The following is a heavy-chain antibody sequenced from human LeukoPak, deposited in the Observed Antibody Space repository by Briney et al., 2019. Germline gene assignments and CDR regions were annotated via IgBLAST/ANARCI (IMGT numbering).Heavy chain of an antibody. CDR1: GFTFSSYA. J-gene: IGHJ4*02. Sequence: PGRFLRLSCAASGFTFSSYAMHWVRQAPGKGLEWVAVISYDGSNKYYADSVKGRFTISRDNSKNTLYLQMNSLRAEDTAVYYCASADILTGPSDYWGQGTLVTVSS. CDR3: ASADILTGPSDY. V-gene: IGHV3-30*04. D-gene: IGHD3-9*01. CDR2: ISYDGSNK.